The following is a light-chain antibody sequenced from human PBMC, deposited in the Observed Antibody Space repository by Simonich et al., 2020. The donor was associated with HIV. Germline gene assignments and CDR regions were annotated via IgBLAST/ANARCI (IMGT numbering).Light chain of an antibody. V-gene: IGKV3-20*01. J-gene: IGKJ4*01. CDR3: QQYGSSPLT. CDR1: QSVRNNY. CDR2: GAS. Sequence: EIVLTQSPGTLSLSPGERATLSCRASQSVRNNYLTWDQQKPGQPPRLLIYGASSRATGIPDRFSGSGSGTDFILTISRLEPEDFAVYYCQQYGSSPLTFGGGTKVEIK.